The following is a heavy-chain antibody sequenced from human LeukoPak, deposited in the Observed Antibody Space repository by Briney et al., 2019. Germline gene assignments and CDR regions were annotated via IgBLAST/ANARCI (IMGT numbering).Heavy chain of an antibody. Sequence: GESLKISCQGSGYSFTSYWIGWVRQMPGKGLEWMGIIYPGDSDTRYSPSFQGQVTISADKSISTAYLQWSSLKASDTAMYYCARHYYGSGSSYIFDYWGQGTLVTVSS. J-gene: IGHJ4*02. D-gene: IGHD3-10*01. CDR2: IYPGDSDT. CDR3: ARHYYGSGSSYIFDY. CDR1: GYSFTSYW. V-gene: IGHV5-51*01.